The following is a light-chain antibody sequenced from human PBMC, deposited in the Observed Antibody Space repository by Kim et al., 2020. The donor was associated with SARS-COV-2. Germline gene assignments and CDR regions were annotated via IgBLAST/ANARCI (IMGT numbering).Light chain of an antibody. V-gene: IGLV3-21*04. CDR1: NIGSKS. CDR3: QVWDSSSDHPV. CDR2: YDS. J-gene: IGLJ3*02. Sequence: SYELTQPPSVSVAPGKTARITCGGNNIGSKSVHWYQQKPGQAPVLVIYYDSDRPSGIPERFSVSNSGNTATLTISRVEAGDEADYYCQVWDSSSDHPVFGGGTRLTVL.